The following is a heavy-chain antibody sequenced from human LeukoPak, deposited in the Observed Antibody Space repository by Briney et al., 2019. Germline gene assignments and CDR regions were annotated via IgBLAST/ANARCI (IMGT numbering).Heavy chain of an antibody. CDR3: ARVPTNSWPPFLVD. J-gene: IGHJ4*02. CDR1: GGTFSSSA. D-gene: IGHD6-13*01. V-gene: IGHV1-69*04. Sequence: SVKVSCKASGGTFSSSAISWVRQAPGQGLEWMGRIIPILGIANYAQKFQGRVTITADKSTSTAYMELSSLRSEDTAVYYCARVPTNSWPPFLVDWGQGTLVTVSS. CDR2: IIPILGIA.